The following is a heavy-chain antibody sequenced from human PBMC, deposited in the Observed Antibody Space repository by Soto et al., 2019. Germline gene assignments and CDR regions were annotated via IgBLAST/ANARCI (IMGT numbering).Heavy chain of an antibody. V-gene: IGHV4-39*01. D-gene: IGHD3-22*01. CDR1: GGSISSSDYY. CDR3: ARLIFLGSNYYESGDYYRPFDAFDM. CDR2: INYSGST. Sequence: PSETLSLTCTVSGGSISSSDYYWGWIRQPPGKGLEWIGSINYSGSTYGNPSLKSRLTMSVGTSKNQFSLNLRSVSAADTAVYFCARLIFLGSNYYESGDYYRPFDAFDMWGQGTMVTVS. J-gene: IGHJ3*02.